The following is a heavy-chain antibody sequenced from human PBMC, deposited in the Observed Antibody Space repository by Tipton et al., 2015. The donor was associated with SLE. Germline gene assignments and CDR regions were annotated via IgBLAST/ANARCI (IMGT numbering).Heavy chain of an antibody. J-gene: IGHJ6*02. Sequence: QLVQSGSELKKPGASVKVSCKASGYTLTDYYIHWVRQAPGQGLEWMGWISGFNGNSNYAQSLQGRVTMATETSTSTAYMELRSLRFDDTAVYYCARDMAVAGGFNAMDVWGQGTTVTVSS. V-gene: IGHV1-18*04. CDR2: ISGFNGNS. CDR3: ARDMAVAGGFNAMDV. CDR1: GYTLTDYY. D-gene: IGHD6-19*01.